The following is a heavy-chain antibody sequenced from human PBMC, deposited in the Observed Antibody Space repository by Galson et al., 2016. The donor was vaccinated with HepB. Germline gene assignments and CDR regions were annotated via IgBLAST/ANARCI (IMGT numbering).Heavy chain of an antibody. CDR3: ARGRSGSRSAVDF. CDR1: GYNFTDYY. J-gene: IGHJ4*02. V-gene: IGHV1-2*04. D-gene: IGHD1-26*01. Sequence: SVKVSCKAAGYNFTDYYLHWLRQAPGQGLEWGGWINSKNGVTKYAQKFQDWVTVTRDMSISTAYMELRRLSSNDTAVYYCARGRSGSRSAVDFWGQGTLVTVSS. CDR2: INSKNGVT.